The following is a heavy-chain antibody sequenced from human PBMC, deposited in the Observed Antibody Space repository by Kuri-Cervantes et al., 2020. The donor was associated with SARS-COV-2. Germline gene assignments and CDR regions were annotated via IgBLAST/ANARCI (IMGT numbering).Heavy chain of an antibody. D-gene: IGHD3-10*01. CDR3: ARDITMVRGAYFDY. Sequence: GESLKISCAASGFTFSSYAMHWVRQAPGKGLEWVVVISYDGSNKYYADSVKGRFTISRDNSKNTLYLQMNSLRAEDTAVYYCARDITMVRGAYFDYWGQGTLVTVSS. J-gene: IGHJ4*02. CDR1: GFTFSSYA. V-gene: IGHV3-30-3*01. CDR2: ISYDGSNK.